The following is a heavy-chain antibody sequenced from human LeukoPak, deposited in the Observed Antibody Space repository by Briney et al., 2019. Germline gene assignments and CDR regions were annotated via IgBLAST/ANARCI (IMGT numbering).Heavy chain of an antibody. CDR2: IKQDGSEK. V-gene: IGHV3-7*01. D-gene: IGHD6-13*01. CDR3: ARDSAGNDY. Sequence: GGSLGLSCEASGFNFSTYWMSWVRQAPGKGLEWVANIKQDGSEKYYVDSVKGRFTISRDNAKNSLYLQMNSLRAEDTAMYYCARDSAGNDYWGQGTLVTVSS. J-gene: IGHJ4*02. CDR1: GFNFSTYW.